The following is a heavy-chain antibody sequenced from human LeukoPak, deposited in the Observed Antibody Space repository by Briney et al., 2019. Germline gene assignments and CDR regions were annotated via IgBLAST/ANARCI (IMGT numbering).Heavy chain of an antibody. CDR2: ISSSGSPV. D-gene: IGHD2-2*01. V-gene: IGHV3-48*03. Sequence: PGGSLRLSCAASGFTFNSYEMNWVRQAPGKGLEWVSYISSSGSPVFYADSVKGRFTISRDNAKNSLYLQMGSLRAEDTAVYYFGREYQNADFDFWGQGALVTVSS. CDR1: GFTFNSYE. J-gene: IGHJ4*02. CDR3: GREYQNADFDF.